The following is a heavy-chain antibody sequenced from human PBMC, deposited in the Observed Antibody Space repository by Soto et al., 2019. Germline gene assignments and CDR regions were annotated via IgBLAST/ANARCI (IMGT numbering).Heavy chain of an antibody. CDR3: ARLYCSSVSCYNDY. Sequence: PSETLSLTCGVSGFPVSYGYYWGWIRQPPGKGLEWLGSIYQSGKTYYNPSLKSRLTLSMDTSKNEFSVGLRSVTAADTAVYFCARLYCSSVSCYNDYWGPRVQVTVPQ. CDR2: IYQSGKT. D-gene: IGHD2-2*01. CDR1: GFPVSYGYY. V-gene: IGHV4-38-2*01. J-gene: IGHJ4*02.